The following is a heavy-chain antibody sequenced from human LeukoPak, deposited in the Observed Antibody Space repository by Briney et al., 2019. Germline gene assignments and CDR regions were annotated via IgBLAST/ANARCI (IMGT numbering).Heavy chain of an antibody. D-gene: IGHD2-21*02. CDR2: INPSGGST. V-gene: IGHV1-46*01. J-gene: IGHJ4*02. CDR1: GYTFTNYY. Sequence: ASVKVSCKASGYTFTNYYIHWVRQAPGQGLECMGIINPSGGSTSYAQKFQGRVTMTRDKSTSTVYMELSSLTSDDTAVYYCARTYCAEDCSIRYFDYWGQGTLVTVSS. CDR3: ARTYCAEDCSIRYFDY.